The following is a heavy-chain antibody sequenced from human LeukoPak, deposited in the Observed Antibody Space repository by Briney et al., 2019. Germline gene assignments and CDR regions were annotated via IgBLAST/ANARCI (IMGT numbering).Heavy chain of an antibody. D-gene: IGHD1-26*01. Sequence: GRSLRLSCAASGFTFDDYAMHWVRQAPGKGLEWVSGISWNSGSIGYADSVKGRFTISRDNAKNSLYLQMNSLRAEDTAVYYCAQVGATNNYWGQGTLVTVSS. CDR3: AQVGATNNY. CDR2: ISWNSGSI. J-gene: IGHJ4*02. CDR1: GFTFDDYA. V-gene: IGHV3-9*01.